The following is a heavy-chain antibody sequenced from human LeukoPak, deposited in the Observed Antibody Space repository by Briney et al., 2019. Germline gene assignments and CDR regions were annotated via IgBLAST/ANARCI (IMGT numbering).Heavy chain of an antibody. J-gene: IGHJ4*02. D-gene: IGHD1-26*01. CDR3: ARDGMSGSYLGVDY. Sequence: SVKVSCKASGGTFISYAISWVRQAPGQGLEWMGGIIPIFGTANYAQKFQGRVTITADESTSTAYMELSSLRSEDTAVYYCARDGMSGSYLGVDYWGQGTLVTVSS. V-gene: IGHV1-69*13. CDR1: GGTFISYA. CDR2: IIPIFGTA.